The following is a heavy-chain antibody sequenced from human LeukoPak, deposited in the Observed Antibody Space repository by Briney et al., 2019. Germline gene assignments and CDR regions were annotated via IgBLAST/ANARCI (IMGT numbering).Heavy chain of an antibody. CDR2: ISGSGGST. D-gene: IGHD3-10*01. V-gene: IGHV3-23*01. CDR1: GVTFSSYA. CDR3: AKDAPYYYGSGSYPNWFDP. J-gene: IGHJ5*02. Sequence: GGSLRLSCAASGVTFSSYAMSWVRQAPGKGLEWVSAISGSGGSTYYADSVKGRFTISRDNSKNTLYLQMNSLRAEDTAVYYCAKDAPYYYGSGSYPNWFDPWGQGTLVTVSS.